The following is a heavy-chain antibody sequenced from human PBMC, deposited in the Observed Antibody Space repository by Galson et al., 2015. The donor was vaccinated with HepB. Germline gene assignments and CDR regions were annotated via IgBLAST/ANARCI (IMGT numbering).Heavy chain of an antibody. CDR2: ISAYNGNT. D-gene: IGHD2-2*01. CDR3: ARAVEYQLLPMDV. J-gene: IGHJ6*02. Sequence: SCKASGYTFTSYGISWVRQAPGQGLAWMGWISAYNGNTNYAQKLQGRVTMTTDTSTSTAYMELRSLRSDDTAVYYCARAVEYQLLPMDVWGQGTTVTVSS. CDR1: GYTFTSYG. V-gene: IGHV1-18*01.